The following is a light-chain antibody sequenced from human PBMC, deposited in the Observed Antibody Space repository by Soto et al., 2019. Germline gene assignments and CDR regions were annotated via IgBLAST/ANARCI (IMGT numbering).Light chain of an antibody. CDR1: SSNIGSNY. V-gene: IGLV1-47*02. Sequence: QSVLTQPPSASGTPGQRVTISCSGSSSNIGSNYVYWYQQLPGTAPKLLIYSNNQRPSGVPDRFSGSQSGTSASLAISGLRSEDEADYYCAAWDDSLSGVFGGGTKLTVL. CDR2: SNN. CDR3: AAWDDSLSGV. J-gene: IGLJ3*02.